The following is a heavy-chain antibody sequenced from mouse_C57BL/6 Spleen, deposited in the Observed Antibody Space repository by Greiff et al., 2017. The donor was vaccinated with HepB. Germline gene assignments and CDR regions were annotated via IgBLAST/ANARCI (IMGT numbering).Heavy chain of an antibody. CDR3: AGSYCGSSSLAMDY. Sequence: QVQLQQPGAELVMPGASVKLSCKASGYTFTSYWMHWVKQRPGQGLEWIGEIDPSDSYTNYNQKFKGKSTLTVDKSSSTAYMQLSSLTSEDSAVYYCAGSYCGSSSLAMDYWGQGTSVTVSS. CDR2: IDPSDSYT. V-gene: IGHV1-69*01. CDR1: GYTFTSYW. D-gene: IGHD1-1*01. J-gene: IGHJ4*01.